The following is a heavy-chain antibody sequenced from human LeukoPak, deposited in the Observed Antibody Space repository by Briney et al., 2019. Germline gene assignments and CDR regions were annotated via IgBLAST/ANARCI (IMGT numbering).Heavy chain of an antibody. CDR3: SKKGQNEDYGKPD. J-gene: IGHJ4*02. Sequence: SVKVSCKASGFTFTSSAVQWVRQARGQRLEWIGWIVVGSGNTNYAQKFQERVTITRDMSTSTAYMELSSLRSEDTAVYYCSKKGQNEDYGKPDWGQGTLVTVSS. D-gene: IGHD4-17*01. CDR2: IVVGSGNT. V-gene: IGHV1-58*01. CDR1: GFTFTSSA.